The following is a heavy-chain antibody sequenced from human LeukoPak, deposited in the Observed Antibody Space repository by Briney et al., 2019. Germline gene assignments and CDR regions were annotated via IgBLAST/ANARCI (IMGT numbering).Heavy chain of an antibody. J-gene: IGHJ3*02. CDR2: ISWNSGSI. D-gene: IGHD1-26*01. V-gene: IGHV3-9*01. Sequence: GGSLRLSCAASGFTFSGSALHWVRQAPGKGLEWVSGISWNSGSIGYADSVKGRFTVSRDNAKNSVYLQMNSLRTEDTAIYYCAGAWSRVDGFDIWGQGTMVTVSS. CDR3: AGAWSRVDGFDI. CDR1: GFTFSGSA.